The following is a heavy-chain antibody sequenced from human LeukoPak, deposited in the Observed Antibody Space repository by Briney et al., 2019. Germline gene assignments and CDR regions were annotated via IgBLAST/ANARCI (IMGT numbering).Heavy chain of an antibody. CDR2: IYSGGST. CDR1: GFTVSSNY. V-gene: IGHV3-53*01. CDR3: TRRTAFDI. Sequence: GGSLRLSCAASGFTVSSNYMSWVRQAPGKGLEWVSVIYSGGSTYYADSVKGRFTISRDNSNKSLYLQMNNLRAEDTAVYYCTRRTAFDIWGQGTMVTVSS. J-gene: IGHJ3*02.